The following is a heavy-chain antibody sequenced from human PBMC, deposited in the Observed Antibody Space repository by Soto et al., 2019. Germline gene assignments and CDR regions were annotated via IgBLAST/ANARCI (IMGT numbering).Heavy chain of an antibody. J-gene: IGHJ6*02. CDR3: ARQGIDMGIAAAGAQYYYGMDV. D-gene: IGHD6-13*01. Sequence: SETLSLTCTVSGGSISSSSYYWGWIRQPPGKGLEWIGSIYYSGSTYYNPSLKSRVTISVDTSKNQFSLKLSSVTAADTAVYYCARQGIDMGIAAAGAQYYYGMDVWGQGTTVTVSS. CDR2: IYYSGST. V-gene: IGHV4-39*01. CDR1: GGSISSSSYY.